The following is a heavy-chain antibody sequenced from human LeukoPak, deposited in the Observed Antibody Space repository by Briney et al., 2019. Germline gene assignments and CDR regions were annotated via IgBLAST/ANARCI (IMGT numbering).Heavy chain of an antibody. V-gene: IGHV1-69*13. CDR1: GGTFSSYA. CDR2: IIPIFGTA. D-gene: IGHD3-10*01. J-gene: IGHJ4*02. Sequence: SVKVSCKASGGTFSSYAISWVRQAPGQGLEWMGGIIPIFGTANYAQKFQGRVTITADESTSTAYMELSSLRSEDTVVYYCARDGDAYGSGSYYQYWGQGTLVTVSS. CDR3: ARDGDAYGSGSYYQY.